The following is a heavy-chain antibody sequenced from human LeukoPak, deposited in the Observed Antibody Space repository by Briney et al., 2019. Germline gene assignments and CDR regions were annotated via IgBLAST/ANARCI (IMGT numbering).Heavy chain of an antibody. J-gene: IGHJ4*02. CDR3: ARFEYSYGPTFDY. D-gene: IGHD5-18*01. CDR2: ISSSSSYI. CDR1: GFTFSSYS. Sequence: GGSLRLSCAASGFTFSSYSMNWVRQAPGKVLEWVSSISSSSSYIYYADSVKGRFTISRDNAKNSMYLQMNSLRAEDTAVYYCARFEYSYGPTFDYWGQGTLVTVSS. V-gene: IGHV3-21*01.